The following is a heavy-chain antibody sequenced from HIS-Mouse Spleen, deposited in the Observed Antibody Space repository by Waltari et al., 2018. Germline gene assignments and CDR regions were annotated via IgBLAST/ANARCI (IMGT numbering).Heavy chain of an antibody. Sequence: QLQLQESGPGLVKPSETLSLTCTVSGGSISSSSYYWGWIRQPPGKGLEGIGSIYYSGGTYSNPSLKSRVTISVDTSKNQFSLKLGSVTAADTAVYYCAREIPYSSSWYDWYFDLWGRGTLVTVSS. CDR2: IYYSGGT. CDR1: GGSISSSSYY. J-gene: IGHJ2*01. D-gene: IGHD6-13*01. CDR3: AREIPYSSSWYDWYFDL. V-gene: IGHV4-39*07.